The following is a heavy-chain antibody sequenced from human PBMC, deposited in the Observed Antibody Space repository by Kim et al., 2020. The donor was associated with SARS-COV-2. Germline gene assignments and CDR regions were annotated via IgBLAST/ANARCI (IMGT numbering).Heavy chain of an antibody. D-gene: IGHD2-15*01. V-gene: IGHV1-3*01. Sequence: TKYSQKFQGRVTITRDTSASTAYMELSSLRSEDTAVYYCARIRNDGSCYDWGQGTLVTVSS. J-gene: IGHJ4*02. CDR2: T. CDR3: ARIRNDGSCYD.